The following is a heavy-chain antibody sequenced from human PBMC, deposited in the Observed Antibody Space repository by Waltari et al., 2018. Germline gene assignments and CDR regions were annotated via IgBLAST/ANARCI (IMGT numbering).Heavy chain of an antibody. D-gene: IGHD1-7*01. J-gene: IGHJ4*02. V-gene: IGHV1-2*02. CDR1: GYTLIDFY. CDR3: ARNYNY. CDR2: INPNSSYT. Sequence: SVKVSCKASGYTLIDFYLHWVRQAPGQGLEWVGWINPNSSYTKFAQKFQGRVSLTSDAAINTAYLELTSLRSDDTAVYYCARNYNYWGQGTPVIVSS.